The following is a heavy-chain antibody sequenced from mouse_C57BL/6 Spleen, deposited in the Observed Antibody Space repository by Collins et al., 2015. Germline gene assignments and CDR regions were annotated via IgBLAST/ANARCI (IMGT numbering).Heavy chain of an antibody. CDR3: ARGDYYGSSLDY. Sequence: QVQLQQSGTELMKPGASVKLSCKATGYTFTGYWIEWVKERPGHGLEWIGEIFPGSVNTNYNEKFKGKATLTADKSSSTAYMQLSSLTSEDSAVYFCARGDYYGSSLDYWGQGTTLTVSS. D-gene: IGHD1-1*01. V-gene: IGHV1-9*01. CDR1: GYTFTGYW. CDR2: IFPGSVNT. J-gene: IGHJ2*01.